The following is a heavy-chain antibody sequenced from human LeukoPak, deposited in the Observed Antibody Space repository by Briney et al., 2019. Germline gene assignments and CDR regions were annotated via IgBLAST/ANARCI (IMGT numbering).Heavy chain of an antibody. Sequence: GGSLRLSCAASGFTFSNAWMSWVRQAPGKGLEWVGRIKSKTDGGTTDYAAPVKGRFTISRDDSKNTLYLQMNSLKTEDTAVYYCATDVAADAFDYWGQGTLVTVSS. J-gene: IGHJ4*02. CDR1: GFTFSNAW. CDR2: IKSKTDGGTT. V-gene: IGHV3-15*01. D-gene: IGHD6-13*01. CDR3: ATDVAADAFDY.